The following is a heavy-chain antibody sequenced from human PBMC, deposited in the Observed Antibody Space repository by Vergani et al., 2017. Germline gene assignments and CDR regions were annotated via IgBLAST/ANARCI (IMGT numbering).Heavy chain of an antibody. V-gene: IGHV1-46*01. Sequence: QVQLVQSGAEVKKPGASVKVSCKASGYTFTSYYMHWVRQAPGQGLEWMGIINPSGGSTSYAQKFQGRVTMTRDTSTSTAYMELSRRRSEDTSVYYCARDQNFWVATTQYDYWGQGTLVTVSS. CDR2: INPSGGST. J-gene: IGHJ4*02. CDR1: GYTFTSYY. CDR3: ARDQNFWVATTQYDY. D-gene: IGHD5-12*01.